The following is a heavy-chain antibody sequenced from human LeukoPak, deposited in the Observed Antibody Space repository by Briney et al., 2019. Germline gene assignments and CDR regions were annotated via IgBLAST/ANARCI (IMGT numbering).Heavy chain of an antibody. V-gene: IGHV6-1*01. CDR1: GDSVSSNSAA. Sequence: SQTLSLTCAISGDSVSSNSAAWNWIRQSPSRGLEWLGRTYYRSKWYNDYAVSVKSRITINPDTSKNQFSLQLNSVTPEDTAVYYCARVDIVVVPAAGGFDYWGQGTLVTVSS. CDR3: ARVDIVVVPAAGGFDY. J-gene: IGHJ4*02. D-gene: IGHD2-2*01. CDR2: TYYRSKWYN.